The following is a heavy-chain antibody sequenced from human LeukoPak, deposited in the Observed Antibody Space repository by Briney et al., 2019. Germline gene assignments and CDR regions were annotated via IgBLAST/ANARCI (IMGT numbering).Heavy chain of an antibody. CDR3: ARGQRGYSYGHWAY. J-gene: IGHJ4*02. Sequence: SETLSLTCAVYGGSFSGYYWSWIRQPPGKGLEWIGEINHSGSTNYNPSLKSRVTISVDTSKNQFSLKLSSVTAADTAVYYCARGQRGYSYGHWAYWGQGTLVTVSS. CDR2: INHSGST. D-gene: IGHD5-18*01. V-gene: IGHV4-34*01. CDR1: GGSFSGYY.